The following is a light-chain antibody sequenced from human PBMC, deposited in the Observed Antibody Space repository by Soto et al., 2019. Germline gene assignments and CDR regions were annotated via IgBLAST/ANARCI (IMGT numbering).Light chain of an antibody. V-gene: IGKV1-8*01. Sequence: AIRMTQSPSSFSASTVDRVTITCRASQGIRSYLAWYQQKPGKDPKLLIYAASTLQGVVPSRFSGCRCWTDSTLAITCPQTDDWATDDGQHYYIYPWTFGQGTKVEIK. J-gene: IGKJ1*01. CDR3: QHYYIYPWT. CDR2: AAS. CDR1: QGIRSY.